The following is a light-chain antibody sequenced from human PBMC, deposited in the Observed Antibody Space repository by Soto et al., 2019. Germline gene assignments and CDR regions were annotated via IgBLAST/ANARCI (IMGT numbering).Light chain of an antibody. J-gene: IGLJ3*02. CDR2: EVS. CDR1: SSDVGTYNY. V-gene: IGLV2-14*01. Sequence: QSALTQPASVSGSPGQSITISCTGTSSDVGTYNYVSWYQQHADKAPKLVIYEVSNRPSGVSNRFSGSKSGNTASLTISGLQAEDEADYYCSSYVVSYSWVFGGGTKLTVL. CDR3: SSYVVSYSWV.